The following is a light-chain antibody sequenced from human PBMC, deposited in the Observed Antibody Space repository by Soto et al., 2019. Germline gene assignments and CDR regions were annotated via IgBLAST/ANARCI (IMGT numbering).Light chain of an antibody. CDR1: SSDVGAYNY. V-gene: IGLV2-8*01. CDR2: EVS. CDR3: TSYAGSNDRVA. Sequence: QSALTQPPSASGSPGQSVTISCTGTSSDVGAYNYVSWYQQHPGKAPKLMIYEVSKRPSGVPDRFSGSKSGTTASLTVSGLQAEDEAEYYCTSYAGSNDRVAFGGGTKLTVL. J-gene: IGLJ2*01.